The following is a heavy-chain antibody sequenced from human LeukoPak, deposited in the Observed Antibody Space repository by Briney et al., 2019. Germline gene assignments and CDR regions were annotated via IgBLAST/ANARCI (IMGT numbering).Heavy chain of an antibody. V-gene: IGHV3-33*01. CDR3: ARDAQRGFDYSNSLEY. CDR2: IRSDGSNR. Sequence: PGGSLRLSCAASGFIISNYGMHWVRQAPGKGLEWLAVIRSDGSNRFYAGSMKGRFTISRDNSQNTMFLQMNGLRGEDTAMYYCARDAQRGFDYSNSLEYWGHGTLVTVSS. CDR1: GFIISNYG. J-gene: IGHJ4*01. D-gene: IGHD4-11*01.